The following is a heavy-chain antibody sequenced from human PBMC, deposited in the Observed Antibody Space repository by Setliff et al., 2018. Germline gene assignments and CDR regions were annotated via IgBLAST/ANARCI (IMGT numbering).Heavy chain of an antibody. CDR1: GGSISTTDYY. CDR3: ARYDSSGYSENYYFDY. D-gene: IGHD3-22*01. V-gene: IGHV4-39*07. Sequence: PSETLSLTCTVSGGSISTTDYYRGWIRQPPGKGLEWIGCVYYSGNTYYSPSLKSRVTMFVDTSKNQFSLMLYSVTAADTAIYYCARYDSSGYSENYYFDYWGQGTQVTVSS. CDR2: VYYSGNT. J-gene: IGHJ4*02.